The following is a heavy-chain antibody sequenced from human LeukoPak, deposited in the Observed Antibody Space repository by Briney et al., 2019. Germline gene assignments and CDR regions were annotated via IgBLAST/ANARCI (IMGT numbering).Heavy chain of an antibody. J-gene: IGHJ6*04. CDR3: ARGGDIVVVVAATPYYYGMDV. D-gene: IGHD2-15*01. CDR2: IIPIFGTA. CDR1: GGTFSSYV. V-gene: IGHV1-69*01. Sequence: SVKVSCKASGGTFSSYVISWVRQAPGQGLEWMGGIIPIFGTANYAQKFQGRVTITADESTSTAYMELSSLRSEDTAVYYCARGGDIVVVVAATPYYYGMDVWGKGTTVTVSS.